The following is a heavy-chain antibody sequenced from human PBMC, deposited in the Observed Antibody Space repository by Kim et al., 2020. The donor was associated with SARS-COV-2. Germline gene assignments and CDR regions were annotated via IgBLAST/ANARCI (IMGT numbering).Heavy chain of an antibody. V-gene: IGHV4-31*03. CDR2: ISYSGNP. CDR3: ARGQPLDY. Sequence: SETLSLTCSVSGGYIRSGGKFWTWIRQHPAKGLEWIGYISYSGNPHYSPSLRSRVSISLQTSENQFSLELTSVTAADTAVYYCARGQPLDYWGQGILVTVSS. J-gene: IGHJ4*02. D-gene: IGHD2-2*01. CDR1: GGYIRSGGKF.